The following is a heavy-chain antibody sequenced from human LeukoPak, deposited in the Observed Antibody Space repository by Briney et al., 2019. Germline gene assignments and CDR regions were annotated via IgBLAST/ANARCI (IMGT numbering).Heavy chain of an antibody. Sequence: GRSLRLSCAASGFTFSSYGMHWVRQAPGKGLEWVAVISYDGSNKYYADSVKGRFTISRDNSKNTLYLQMNSLRAEDTAVYYCAKQGNYYDSSGSEPFDYWGQGTLGTVSA. CDR1: GFTFSSYG. D-gene: IGHD3-22*01. CDR2: ISYDGSNK. V-gene: IGHV3-30*18. CDR3: AKQGNYYDSSGSEPFDY. J-gene: IGHJ4*02.